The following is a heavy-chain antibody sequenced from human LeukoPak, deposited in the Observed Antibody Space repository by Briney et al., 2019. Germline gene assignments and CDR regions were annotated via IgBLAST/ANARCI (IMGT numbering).Heavy chain of an antibody. V-gene: IGHV3-30-3*01. D-gene: IGHD3-16*01. CDR1: GFTFSSYT. J-gene: IGHJ5*02. CDR3: AREELGSSLGFDP. CDR2: ISFDGSNK. Sequence: GRSLRLSCAASGFTFSSYTIYWVRQPPGKGLEWVAVISFDGSNKYYADSVKGRFTISRDNSKNTLYLQMNSLRAEDTAVYYCAREELGSSLGFDPWGQGTLVTVSS.